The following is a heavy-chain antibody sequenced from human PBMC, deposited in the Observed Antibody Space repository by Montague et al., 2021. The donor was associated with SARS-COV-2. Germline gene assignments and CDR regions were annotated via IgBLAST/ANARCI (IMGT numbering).Heavy chain of an antibody. J-gene: IGHJ6*02. CDR1: GGSISSSSYY. D-gene: IGHD6-13*01. CDR2: IYYSGST. Sequence: SETLSLTCTVSGGSISSSSYYWGWIRQPPGKGLEWIGSIYYSGSTYYXPSLKSRVTISVDTSKNQFSLKLSSVTAADMAVYYCARVGRQQLVRLSGMDVWGQGTTVTVSS. CDR3: ARVGRQQLVRLSGMDV. V-gene: IGHV4-39*07.